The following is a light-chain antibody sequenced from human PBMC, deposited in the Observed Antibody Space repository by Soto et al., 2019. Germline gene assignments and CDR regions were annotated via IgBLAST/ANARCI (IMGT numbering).Light chain of an antibody. CDR3: SSYTSSSTLV. CDR1: SSDVGGYNY. Sequence: QSALTQPASVSGSPGQSITISCTGTSSDVGGYNYVSWDQQHPGKAPKLMIYEVSNRPSGVSNRFSGSKSANTASLTISGLQAKDEADYYFSSYTSSSTLVFGGGTKLTVL. CDR2: EVS. V-gene: IGLV2-14*01. J-gene: IGLJ2*01.